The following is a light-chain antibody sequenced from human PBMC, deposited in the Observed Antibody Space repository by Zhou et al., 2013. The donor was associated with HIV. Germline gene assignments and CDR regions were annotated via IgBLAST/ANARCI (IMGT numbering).Light chain of an antibody. CDR2: DAS. CDR3: QKPGT. Sequence: EIVLTQSPGTLSLSPGERATLSCRASQSVSSSYLAWYQQKPGQAPRLLIYDASNRATGIPARFSGSGSGTDFTLTISSLEPEDFAVYYCQKPGTFGQGTKVEIK. V-gene: IGKV3-20*01. J-gene: IGKJ1*01. CDR1: QSVSSSY.